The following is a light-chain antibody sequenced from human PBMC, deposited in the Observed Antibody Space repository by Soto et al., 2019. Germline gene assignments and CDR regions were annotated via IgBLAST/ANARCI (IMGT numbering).Light chain of an antibody. CDR1: QSVSSNY. CDR2: GAS. CDR3: QQYGSSSWT. V-gene: IGKV3-20*01. Sequence: EIVLTQSPGTLSLSPGERATPSCRASQSVSSNYLAWYQQKPGQAPRLLIYGASSRATGIPDRFSGSGSGTDFTLTISRLEPEDFAVYYCQQYGSSSWTCGQGTKVEIK. J-gene: IGKJ1*01.